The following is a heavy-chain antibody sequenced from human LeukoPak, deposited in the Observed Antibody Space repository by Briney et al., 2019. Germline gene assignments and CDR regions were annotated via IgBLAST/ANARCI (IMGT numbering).Heavy chain of an antibody. CDR2: INAGNGNT. Sequence: ASVKVSCKASGYTFTSYAMHWVRQASGQRLEWMGWINAGNGNTEYSQKFQGRVTITRDTSASTAYMELSSQRSEDTAVYYCARLESITMVRGVIKDGMDVWGKGTTVTVSS. V-gene: IGHV1-3*01. D-gene: IGHD3-10*01. J-gene: IGHJ6*04. CDR3: ARLESITMVRGVIKDGMDV. CDR1: GYTFTSYA.